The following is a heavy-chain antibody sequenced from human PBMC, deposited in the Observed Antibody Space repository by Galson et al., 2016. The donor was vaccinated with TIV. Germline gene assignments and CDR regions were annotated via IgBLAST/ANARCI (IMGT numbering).Heavy chain of an antibody. J-gene: IGHJ4*02. Sequence: SLRLSCAASGFIFDNAWMSWVRQAPGKGLEWVGRIKTKIDGGTADYATPVKGRFTISRDDSKNTLYLQLNSLKTEDTAIYYCTPHYGDYWGYYFDHWGQGTLVTASS. CDR1: GFIFDNAW. CDR2: IKTKIDGGTA. V-gene: IGHV3-15*01. CDR3: TPHYGDYWGYYFDH. D-gene: IGHD4-17*01.